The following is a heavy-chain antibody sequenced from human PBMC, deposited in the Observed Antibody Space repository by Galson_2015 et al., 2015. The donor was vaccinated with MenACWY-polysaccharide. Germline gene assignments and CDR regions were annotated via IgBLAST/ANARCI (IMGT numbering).Heavy chain of an antibody. V-gene: IGHV3-21*01. CDR2: ISGNSAYI. D-gene: IGHD3-3*01. CDR3: AKDFHNYGMDV. J-gene: IGHJ6*02. Sequence: SLRLSCAASGFTFDTYSLIWVRQAPGQGLQWVSAISGNSAYIYYADSVKGRFTISRDNAKNSLFLQMNSLGVEDTAIYYCAKDFHNYGMDVWGHGTTVIVSS. CDR1: GFTFDTYS.